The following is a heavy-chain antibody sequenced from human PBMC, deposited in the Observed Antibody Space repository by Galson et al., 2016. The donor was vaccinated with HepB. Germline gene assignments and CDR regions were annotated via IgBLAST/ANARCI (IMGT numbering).Heavy chain of an antibody. Sequence: SLRLSCAASGFTFSGFGMHWVRQTPGKGLEWVAFTSYDESNKYYGDSVKGRFTISRDNSKNTLYLQMNSLGAEDTAVYYCAKDFYGTYPNYYFYGVDVWGQGTPVTVSS. J-gene: IGHJ6*02. CDR3: AKDFYGTYPNYYFYGVDV. D-gene: IGHD4-17*01. CDR2: TSYDESNK. V-gene: IGHV3-30*18. CDR1: GFTFSGFG.